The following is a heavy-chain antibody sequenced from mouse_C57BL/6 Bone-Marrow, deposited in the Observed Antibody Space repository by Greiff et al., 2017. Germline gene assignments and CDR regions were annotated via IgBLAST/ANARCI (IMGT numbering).Heavy chain of an antibody. Sequence: VQLQQSGAELVRPGASVKLSCTASGFTITDDCMHWVKQRPEQGLEWIGWIDPANGDTDYASKFQGKATLTADTSSNTAYLQLSSLTSEDAAVYYCTTSSGSLKDFDYWGQGTTLTVSA. CDR3: TTSSGSLKDFDY. V-gene: IGHV14-4*01. CDR1: GFTITDDC. CDR2: IDPANGDT. D-gene: IGHD3-1*01. J-gene: IGHJ2*01.